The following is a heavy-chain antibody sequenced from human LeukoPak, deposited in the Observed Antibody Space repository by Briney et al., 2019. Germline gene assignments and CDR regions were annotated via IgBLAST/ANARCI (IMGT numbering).Heavy chain of an antibody. CDR2: IYYSGST. CDR3: ARLDQWLVTYYFDY. V-gene: IGHV4-39*01. Sequence: PSETLSLTCTVSVGSISSSSYYWGWIRQPPGKGLEWIGSIYYSGSTYYNPSLKSRVTISVDTSKNQFSLKLSSVTAADTAVYYCARLDQWLVTYYFDYWGQGTLVTVSS. D-gene: IGHD6-19*01. CDR1: VGSISSSSYY. J-gene: IGHJ4*02.